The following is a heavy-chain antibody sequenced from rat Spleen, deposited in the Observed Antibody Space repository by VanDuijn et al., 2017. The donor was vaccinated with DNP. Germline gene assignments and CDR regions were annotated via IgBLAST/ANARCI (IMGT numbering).Heavy chain of an antibody. CDR3: ARTRMVTRGYAMDA. CDR2: ITSSGGST. V-gene: IGHV5-31*01. CDR1: GFTFNNYW. J-gene: IGHJ4*01. Sequence: EVQLVESGGDLVQPGRSLKLSCVASGFTFNNYWMTWIRQVPGKGLEWVASITSSGGSTYYPDSVKGRFTISRDNAKNTLYLQMNSLRSEDTATYYCARTRMVTRGYAMDAWGQGTSVTVSS. D-gene: IGHD1-12*03.